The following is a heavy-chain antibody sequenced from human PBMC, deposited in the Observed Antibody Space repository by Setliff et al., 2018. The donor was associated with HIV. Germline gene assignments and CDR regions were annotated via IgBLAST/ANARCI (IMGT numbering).Heavy chain of an antibody. V-gene: IGHV3-33*01. D-gene: IGHD6-6*01. CDR3: AREESTSSWGYYHYYMDV. Sequence: GGSLRLSCAASGFTFSFYGMHWVRQAPGKGLQWVAVIWYDGNNKQYADSMKGRFTISRDNSKNMLYLQMNSLRAEDTAVYYCAREESTSSWGYYHYYMDVWGKGTTVTVSS. CDR1: GFTFSFYG. J-gene: IGHJ6*03. CDR2: IWYDGNNK.